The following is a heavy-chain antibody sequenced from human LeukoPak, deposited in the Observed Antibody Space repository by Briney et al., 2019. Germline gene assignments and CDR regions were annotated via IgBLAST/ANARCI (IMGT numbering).Heavy chain of an antibody. Sequence: GGSLRLSCAASGFTFSSYSMNWVRQAPGKGLEWVSSISSSSSYIYYADSVKGRFTISRDNAKNSLYLQMNSLRAEDTAVYYCAREGRLLWFGETRGGYFDYWGQGTLVTVSS. D-gene: IGHD3-10*01. CDR3: AREGRLLWFGETRGGYFDY. CDR2: ISSSSSYI. CDR1: GFTFSSYS. V-gene: IGHV3-21*01. J-gene: IGHJ4*02.